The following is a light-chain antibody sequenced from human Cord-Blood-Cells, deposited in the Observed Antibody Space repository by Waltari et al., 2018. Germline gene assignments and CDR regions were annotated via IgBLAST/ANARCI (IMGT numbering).Light chain of an antibody. CDR1: QSISSY. Sequence: DIQMTQSPSSLSAYVGDRVTITCRASQSISSYLHWYQQKPGKAPKLLIYAASSLQSGVPSRCSDSGSGTDFTLTISSLQPEDFATYYCQQSYSTPLTFGGGTKVEIK. V-gene: IGKV1-39*01. CDR3: QQSYSTPLT. J-gene: IGKJ4*01. CDR2: AAS.